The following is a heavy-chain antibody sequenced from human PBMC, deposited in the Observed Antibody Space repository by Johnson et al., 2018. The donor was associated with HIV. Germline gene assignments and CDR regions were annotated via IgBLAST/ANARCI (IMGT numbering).Heavy chain of an antibody. Sequence: QEKLVESGGGVVQPGRSLRLSCAASGFTFSSYAMHWVRQAPGKGLEWVAVISYDGSNKYYADSVKGRFTISRDNSKNTLYLQMNSLRVEDTAVYYCAKGADYADYEGSFDVWGQGTVVTVSS. CDR1: GFTFSSYA. CDR3: AKGADYADYEGSFDV. J-gene: IGHJ3*01. CDR2: ISYDGSNK. V-gene: IGHV3-30*14. D-gene: IGHD4-17*01.